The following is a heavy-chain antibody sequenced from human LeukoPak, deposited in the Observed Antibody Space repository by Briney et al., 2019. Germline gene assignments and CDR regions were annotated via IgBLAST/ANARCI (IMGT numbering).Heavy chain of an antibody. V-gene: IGHV3-33*01. CDR2: IWYDGSNK. CDR3: ARDLDSGYGAFDY. Sequence: GGSLRLSCAASGFTFSSYGMHWVRQAPGKGLEWVAVIWYDGSNKYYADSVKGRFTISRHNSKNTLYLQMSSLRAEDTAVYYCARDLDSGYGAFDYWGQGTLVTVSS. J-gene: IGHJ4*02. CDR1: GFTFSSYG. D-gene: IGHD5-12*01.